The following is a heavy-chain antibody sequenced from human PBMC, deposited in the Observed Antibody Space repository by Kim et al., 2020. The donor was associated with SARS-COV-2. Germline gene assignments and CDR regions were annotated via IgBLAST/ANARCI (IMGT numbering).Heavy chain of an antibody. CDR2: YI. V-gene: IGHV3-21*01. J-gene: IGHJ6*02. Sequence: YIYYADSVKGRFTISRDNAKNSLFLQMNSLRADDTAVYYCAREEYYYGMDVWGQGTTVTVSS. CDR3: AREEYYYGMDV.